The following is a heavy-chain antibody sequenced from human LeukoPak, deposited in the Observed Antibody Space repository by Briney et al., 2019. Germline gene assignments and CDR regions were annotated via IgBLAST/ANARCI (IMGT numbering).Heavy chain of an antibody. V-gene: IGHV4-59*01. J-gene: IGHJ4*02. Sequence: SETLSLTCTLSGGSITGYYWSWIRQPPGKGLDWIGYIYYSGSTNYNPSLKCRVTMSVDTSKNQFSLTLSSVTAADTAVYYWARHNWNGGFDYWGQGNLVSVS. D-gene: IGHD1-20*01. CDR3: ARHNWNGGFDY. CDR2: IYYSGST. CDR1: GGSITGYY.